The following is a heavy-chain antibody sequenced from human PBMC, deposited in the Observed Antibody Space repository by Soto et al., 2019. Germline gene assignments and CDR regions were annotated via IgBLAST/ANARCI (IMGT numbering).Heavy chain of an antibody. V-gene: IGHV4-31*03. CDR2: IYYSGST. Sequence: QVQLQESGPGLVKPSQTLSLTGTVSGGSISSGGYYWSWIRQHPGKGLEWIGYIYYSGSTYYNPSLKSRVTISVDTSKNQFSLKLSSVTAADTAVYYCARDRAYVLRFLEWLAPYGMDVWGQGTTVTVSS. D-gene: IGHD3-3*01. CDR3: ARDRAYVLRFLEWLAPYGMDV. J-gene: IGHJ6*02. CDR1: GGSISSGGYY.